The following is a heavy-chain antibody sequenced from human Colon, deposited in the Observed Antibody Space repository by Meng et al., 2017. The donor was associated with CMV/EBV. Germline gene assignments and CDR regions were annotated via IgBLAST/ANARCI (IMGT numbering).Heavy chain of an antibody. V-gene: IGHV3-23*01. Sequence: PEGSLGLCCAASRFNFSNFAMSWARQAPGKGLEWVSTINAWGGRTYYADSVKGRFTISRDNSRNALFLQMNNLRVEDTAVYYCDASDYWGQGTLVTSPQ. J-gene: IGHJ4*02. CDR2: INAWGGRT. CDR1: RFNFSNFA. CDR3: DASDY.